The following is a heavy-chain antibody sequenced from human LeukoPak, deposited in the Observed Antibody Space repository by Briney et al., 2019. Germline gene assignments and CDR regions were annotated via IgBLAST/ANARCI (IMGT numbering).Heavy chain of an antibody. CDR1: GFTFSSYS. Sequence: GGSLRLSCAASGFTFSSYSMNWVRQAPGKGLEWVSYISSSSSTIYYADSVKGRFTISRDNAKNSLYLQMNSLRAEDTAVYYCARVKGDPYYYMDVWGKGTTVTVSS. CDR3: ARVKGDPYYYMDV. CDR2: ISSSSSTI. V-gene: IGHV3-48*01. J-gene: IGHJ6*03. D-gene: IGHD3-10*01.